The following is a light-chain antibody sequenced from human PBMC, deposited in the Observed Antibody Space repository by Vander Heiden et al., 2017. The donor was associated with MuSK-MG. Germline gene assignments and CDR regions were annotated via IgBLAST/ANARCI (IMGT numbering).Light chain of an antibody. Sequence: EIVMTQSPATLSVSPGERATLSCRASQSVSSILAWYQQKPGQAPRLLIYGASTRATGVPGRFSGSGSGTEFTLTISSLQSEDFAVYYCQQYNNWPPLTFGGGTKVEIK. CDR1: QSVSSI. J-gene: IGKJ4*01. V-gene: IGKV3-15*01. CDR3: QQYNNWPPLT. CDR2: GAS.